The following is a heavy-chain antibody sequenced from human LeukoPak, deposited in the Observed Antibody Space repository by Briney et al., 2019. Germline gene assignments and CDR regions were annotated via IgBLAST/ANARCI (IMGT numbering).Heavy chain of an antibody. Sequence: GGSLRLSCAASGFTFSNYWMHWVRQAPGKGLVWVSRINSDGINTSYADSVKGRFTISRDNAKNTLNLQMNSLRAEDTAVYYCARDYTGGWNDYWGQGTLVTASS. D-gene: IGHD7-27*01. CDR2: INSDGINT. V-gene: IGHV3-74*01. CDR3: ARDYTGGWNDY. J-gene: IGHJ4*02. CDR1: GFTFSNYW.